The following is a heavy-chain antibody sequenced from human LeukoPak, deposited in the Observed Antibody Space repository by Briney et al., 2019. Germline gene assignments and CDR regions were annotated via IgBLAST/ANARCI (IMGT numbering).Heavy chain of an antibody. CDR1: GFTFGSSW. CDR2: IKQDGSEK. J-gene: IGHJ4*02. CDR3: ARGPIVGATTPDFDY. Sequence: GGSLRLSCAASGFTFGSSWMSWVRQAPGKGLEWVANIKQDGSEKHYVDSVKGRFTISRDNGKNSLYLQMNSLRAEDTAVYYCARGPIVGATTPDFDYWGQGTLVTVSS. D-gene: IGHD1-26*01. V-gene: IGHV3-7*03.